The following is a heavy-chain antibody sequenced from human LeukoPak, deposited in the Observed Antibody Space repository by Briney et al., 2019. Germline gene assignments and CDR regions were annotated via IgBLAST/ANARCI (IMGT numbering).Heavy chain of an antibody. CDR1: GFNVNRNY. CDR2: IYTGGTV. V-gene: IGHV3-53*01. D-gene: IGHD3-10*01. Sequence: PGGSLRLSCTLSGFNVNRNYMGWVRQAPGKGLEWVSVIYTGGTVHYADSVKGRFTISRDDSKNTLYLQMSHLRAEDTAVYYCARASTKSPLLFVLLFDHWGQGTLVTVSS. J-gene: IGHJ4*02. CDR3: ARASTKSPLLFVLLFDH.